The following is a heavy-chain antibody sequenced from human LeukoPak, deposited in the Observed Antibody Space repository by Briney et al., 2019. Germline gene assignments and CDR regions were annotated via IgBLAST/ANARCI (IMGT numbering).Heavy chain of an antibody. J-gene: IGHJ4*02. D-gene: IGHD6-13*01. Sequence: SVKVSCKASGGTFSSYAISWVRQAPGQGLEWMGRIIPILGIANYAQKFQGRVTITADKSTSTAYMELSILRSEDTAVYYYQRDGIAAAGLTDYWGQGTLVTVSS. V-gene: IGHV1-69*04. CDR1: GGTFSSYA. CDR2: IIPILGIA. CDR3: QRDGIAAAGLTDY.